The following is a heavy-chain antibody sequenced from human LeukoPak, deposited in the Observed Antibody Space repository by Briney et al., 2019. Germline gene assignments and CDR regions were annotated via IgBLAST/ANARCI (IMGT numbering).Heavy chain of an antibody. CDR1: GDSISSSSYY. V-gene: IGHV4-39*07. CDR3: ARGGGLEPVARTPDYYMDV. J-gene: IGHJ6*03. D-gene: IGHD1-1*01. CDR2: IYHSGST. Sequence: KPSETLSLTCIVSGDSISSSSYYWGWIRQPPGKGLEWIGNIYHSGSTYYNPSLKSRVTISVDTSKNQFSLKLSSVTAADTAVYYCARGGGLEPVARTPDYYMDVWGKGTTVTVSS.